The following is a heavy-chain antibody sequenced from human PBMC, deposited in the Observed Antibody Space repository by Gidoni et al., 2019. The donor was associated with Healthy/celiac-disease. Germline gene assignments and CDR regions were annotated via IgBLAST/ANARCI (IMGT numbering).Heavy chain of an antibody. CDR1: GNSFTSYW. CDR2: IYPGDSDT. D-gene: IGHD3-10*02. CDR3: ARHGLGSGSWEYFQH. Sequence: EVQLVQSGAEVTQPGESLTISGKGYGNSFTSYWNGWGRQMPGKGLEWMGIIYPGDSDTRYSPSFQGQVTISADKSISTAYLQWSSLKASDTAMYYCARHGLGSGSWEYFQHWGQGTLVTVSS. V-gene: IGHV5-51*01. J-gene: IGHJ1*01.